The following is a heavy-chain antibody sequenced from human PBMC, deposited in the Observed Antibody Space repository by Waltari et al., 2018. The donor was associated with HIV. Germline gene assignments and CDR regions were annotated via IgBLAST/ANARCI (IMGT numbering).Heavy chain of an antibody. Sequence: EVQLVESGGGLVQPGGSRSLSCAASDFTFNNYWMTWVRQAPGKGLEWVANIKQDESEKYYVDSVKGRFTSSRDDAKNSLCLQMNSLRAEDTAVYYCAREALYDSSGYYFDDWSQGTLVTVSS. V-gene: IGHV3-7*01. CDR2: IKQDESEK. CDR3: AREALYDSSGYYFDD. CDR1: DFTFNNYW. D-gene: IGHD3-22*01. J-gene: IGHJ4*02.